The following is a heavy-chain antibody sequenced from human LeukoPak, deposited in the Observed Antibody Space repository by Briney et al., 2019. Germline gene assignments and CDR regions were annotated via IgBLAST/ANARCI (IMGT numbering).Heavy chain of an antibody. V-gene: IGHV3-73*01. Sequence: PGGSLRLSCAASGFTFSDSAIHWVRQSSGKGLEWVGQIDKKDKGYATATAYAASVKGRFTVSRDDLKSTAYLEMNNLRIEDTAVYYCIRVDEGSYCCDSWGQGARVIVSS. J-gene: IGHJ5*01. D-gene: IGHD3-10*01. CDR2: IDKKDKGYATAT. CDR3: IRVDEGSYCCDS. CDR1: GFTFSDSA.